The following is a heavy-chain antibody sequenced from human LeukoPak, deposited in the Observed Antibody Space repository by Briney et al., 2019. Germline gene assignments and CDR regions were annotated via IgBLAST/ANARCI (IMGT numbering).Heavy chain of an antibody. D-gene: IGHD3-9*01. V-gene: IGHV4-34*01. J-gene: IGHJ6*03. CDR1: GGSFSGYY. CDR2: INHSGST. CDR3: AREVVAYYDVLTGYNDHYYYYMDV. Sequence: PSETLSLTCAVYGGSFSGYYWSWIRQPPGKGLEWIGEINHSGSTNYNPSLKSRVTISVDTSKNQFSLKLSSVTAADTAVYYCAREVVAYYDVLTGYNDHYYYYMDVWGKGTTVTISS.